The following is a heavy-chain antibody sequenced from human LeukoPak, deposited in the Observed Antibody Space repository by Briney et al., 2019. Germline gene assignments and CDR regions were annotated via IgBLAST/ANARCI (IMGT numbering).Heavy chain of an antibody. V-gene: IGHV4-34*01. D-gene: IGHD4-17*01. Sequence: SETLSLTCAVYGGSFSSYYWSWIRQPPGKGLEWIGEINDSGSTNYNPSLKSRVTISVDTSKNQFSLKLRSVTAADTAVYYCARDLITVTKGFDIWGQGTMVSVSS. J-gene: IGHJ3*02. CDR3: ARDLITVTKGFDI. CDR1: GGSFSSYY. CDR2: INDSGST.